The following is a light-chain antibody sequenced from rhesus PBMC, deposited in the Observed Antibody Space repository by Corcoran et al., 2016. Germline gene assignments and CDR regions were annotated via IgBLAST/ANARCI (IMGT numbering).Light chain of an antibody. CDR3: QQSYGSPFT. J-gene: IGKJ3*01. Sequence: DIQMTQSPSSLSVTVGDRVAITCWTSENVHNYLNWYQQKPGQAPKLLNNKASTLETGVPSRLSGIGYRAAYTFTISSLESEDFATYYCQQSYGSPFTFGPGTKVDIK. CDR2: KAS. CDR1: ENVHNY. V-gene: IGKV1-74*01.